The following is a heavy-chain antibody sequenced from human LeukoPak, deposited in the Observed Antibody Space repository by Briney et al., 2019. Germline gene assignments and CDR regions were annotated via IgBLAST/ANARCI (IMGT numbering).Heavy chain of an antibody. CDR3: AREGSVVVTAIHNWFDP. CDR2: IYTSGSA. J-gene: IGHJ5*02. CDR1: GGSISSYY. Sequence: SETLSLTCTVSGGSISSYYWSWIRQPAGKGLEWIGRIYTSGSANYNPSLKSRVTMSVDTSKNQFSLKLSSVTAADTAVYYCAREGSVVVTAIHNWFDPWGQGTLVTVSS. D-gene: IGHD2-21*02. V-gene: IGHV4-4*07.